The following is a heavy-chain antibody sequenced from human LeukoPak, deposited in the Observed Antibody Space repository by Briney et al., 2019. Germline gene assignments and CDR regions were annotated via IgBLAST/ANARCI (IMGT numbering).Heavy chain of an antibody. Sequence: GGSLRLSCAASGFTFSSYAMHWVRQAPGKGLEYVSAISSNGGSTYYANSVKGRFTISRDNSKNTLYLQMGSLRAEDTAVYYCARDQGSSWLYWGQGTLVTVSS. CDR1: GFTFSSYA. CDR3: ARDQGSSWLY. V-gene: IGHV3-64*01. D-gene: IGHD6-13*01. CDR2: ISSNGGST. J-gene: IGHJ4*02.